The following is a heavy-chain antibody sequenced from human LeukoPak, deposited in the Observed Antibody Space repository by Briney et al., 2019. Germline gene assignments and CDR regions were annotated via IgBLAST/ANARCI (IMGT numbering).Heavy chain of an antibody. CDR1: GFTFSSYG. J-gene: IGHJ4*02. CDR2: IWYDGSIQ. CDR3: ARAGYCSGGSCYGSDY. V-gene: IGHV3-33*01. Sequence: GRSLRLSCAASGFTFSSYGMHWVRQAPGKGLEWVAAIWYDGSIQYYADSVNGRFNNSRDNSKNTLYLQMDSLRAEDKAVYYWARAGYCSGGSCYGSDYWGQGTLVSVSS. D-gene: IGHD2-15*01.